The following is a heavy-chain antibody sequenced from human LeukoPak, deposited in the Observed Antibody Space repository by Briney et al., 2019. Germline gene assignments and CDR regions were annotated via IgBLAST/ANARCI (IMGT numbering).Heavy chain of an antibody. D-gene: IGHD3-3*01. J-gene: IGHJ6*02. CDR2: MYYVST. CDR3: ASLDFWSGYYYYGMDV. CDR1: GGSFSGYY. Sequence: SETLSLTCAVYGGSFSGYYWGWIRQPPGKGLEWVGSMYYVSTYYNPSLKSRVTISADTSKSQFSLKLSSVTAADTAVYYCASLDFWSGYYYYGMDVWGQGTTVTVSS. V-gene: IGHV4-39*01.